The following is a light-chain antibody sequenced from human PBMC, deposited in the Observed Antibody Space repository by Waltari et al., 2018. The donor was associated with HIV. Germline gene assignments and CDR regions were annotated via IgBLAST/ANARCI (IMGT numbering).Light chain of an antibody. V-gene: IGKV3-15*01. CDR2: DAS. J-gene: IGKJ1*01. CDR3: QQYNNRPRT. CDR1: QSVGSN. Sequence: EVEMTQSPATLSVSPGETVTLSCRASQSVGSNLVWYQQTLGQAPRLLFYDASIRATGVPARFRGSGSGTEFTLTISSLQSEDFAVYYCQQYNNRPRTFGQGTKVESK.